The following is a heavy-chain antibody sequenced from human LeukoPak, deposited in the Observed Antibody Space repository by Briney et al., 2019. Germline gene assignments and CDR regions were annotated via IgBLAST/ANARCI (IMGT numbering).Heavy chain of an antibody. J-gene: IGHJ4*02. V-gene: IGHV4-34*01. Sequence: SETLSLTCAVYGGSFSGYYWSWIRQPPGKGLEWIGEINHSGSTNYNPSLKSRVTISVDTSKNQFSLKLSSVTAADTAVYYCVRDYGPGSDFDYWGQGTLVTVSS. CDR2: INHSGST. D-gene: IGHD3-10*01. CDR3: VRDYGPGSDFDY. CDR1: GGSFSGYY.